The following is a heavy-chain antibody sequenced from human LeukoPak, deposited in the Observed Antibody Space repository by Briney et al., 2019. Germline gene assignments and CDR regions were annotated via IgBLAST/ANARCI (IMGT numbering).Heavy chain of an antibody. D-gene: IGHD3-22*01. Sequence: GGSLRLSCAASGFTFSSYEMNWVRQAPGKGLEWVSYIGTGGSPISYADSVKGRFTASRDNPKNSLYLQMNSLRAEDTAVYYCASFYDRSGRDYWGQGTLVTVSS. J-gene: IGHJ4*02. CDR3: ASFYDRSGRDY. CDR2: IGTGGSPI. V-gene: IGHV3-48*03. CDR1: GFTFSSYE.